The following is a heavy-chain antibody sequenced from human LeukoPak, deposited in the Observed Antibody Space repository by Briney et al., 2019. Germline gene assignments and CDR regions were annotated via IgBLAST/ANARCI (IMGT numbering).Heavy chain of an antibody. D-gene: IGHD1-20*01. CDR1: GYTFTSYD. V-gene: IGHV1-8*01. CDR3: ARGPSNWDAFDI. CDR2: MNPNSGNT. Sequence: ASVKVSCKASGYTFTSYDINWVRQATGQGLEWMGWMNPNSGNTGYAQKFQGRVTMTMNTSISTAYMELSSLRSEDTAVYYCARGPSNWDAFDIWGQGTMVTVSS. J-gene: IGHJ3*02.